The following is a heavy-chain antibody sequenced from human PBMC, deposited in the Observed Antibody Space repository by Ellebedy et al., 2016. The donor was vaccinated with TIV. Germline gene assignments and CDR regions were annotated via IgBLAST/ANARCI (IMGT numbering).Heavy chain of an antibody. CDR1: GGSISSSNW. V-gene: IGHV4-4*02. J-gene: IGHJ2*01. CDR3: ARVPNFFFRAYWYFDL. Sequence: SETLSLXXAVSGGSISSSNWWSWVRQPPGKGLEWIGEIYHSGSTNYNPSLKSRVTISVDKSKNQFSLKLSSVTAADTAVYYCARVPNFFFRAYWYFDLWGRGTLVTVSS. CDR2: IYHSGST. D-gene: IGHD3-3*01.